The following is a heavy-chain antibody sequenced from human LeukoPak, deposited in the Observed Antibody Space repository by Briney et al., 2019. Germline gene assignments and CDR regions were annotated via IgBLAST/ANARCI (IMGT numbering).Heavy chain of an antibody. Sequence: ASVNVSCKASGYTFTSYGISWVRQAPGQGLEWMGRISAYNGNTNYAQKLQGRVTMTTDTSTSTAYMELRSLRSDDTAVYYCARDRRRDGYNLWGQGTLVTVSS. CDR1: GYTFTSYG. J-gene: IGHJ4*02. V-gene: IGHV1-18*01. CDR2: ISAYNGNT. D-gene: IGHD5-24*01. CDR3: ARDRRRDGYNL.